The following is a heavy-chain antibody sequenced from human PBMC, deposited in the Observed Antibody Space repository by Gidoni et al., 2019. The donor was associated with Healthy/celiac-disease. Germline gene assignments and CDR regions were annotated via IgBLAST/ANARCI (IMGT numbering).Heavy chain of an antibody. CDR2: ISYDGSNK. V-gene: IGHV3-30*18. J-gene: IGHJ5*01. D-gene: IGHD6-19*01. Sequence: QVQLVESGGGVVKPGGSLRLPCAASGFTFSSYGMHWVRQAPGKGLEWVAVISYDGSNKYYADSVKGRFTISRDNSKNTLYLQMNSLRAEDTAVYYCAKDKYSSGWFDYWGQGTLVTVSS. CDR1: GFTFSSYG. CDR3: AKDKYSSGWFDY.